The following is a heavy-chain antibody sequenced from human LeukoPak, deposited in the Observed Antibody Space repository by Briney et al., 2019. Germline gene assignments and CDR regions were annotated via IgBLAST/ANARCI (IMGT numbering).Heavy chain of an antibody. Sequence: GGSLRLSCAASGLTFSNSAMTWVRQAPGKGLEGVSAIGVGGGTYYAGSVKGRFTISRDISKTTLYLQMDSLRAEDTAVYYCAKAVSYYGSGRAPFDYWGQGTLVTVSS. CDR2: IGVGGGT. J-gene: IGHJ4*02. CDR3: AKAVSYYGSGRAPFDY. D-gene: IGHD3-10*01. CDR1: GLTFSNSA. V-gene: IGHV3-23*01.